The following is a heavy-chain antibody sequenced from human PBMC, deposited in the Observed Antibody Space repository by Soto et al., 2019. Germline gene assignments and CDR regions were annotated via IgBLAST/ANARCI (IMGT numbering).Heavy chain of an antibody. D-gene: IGHD2-2*01. CDR3: ARGRSRFGMDV. Sequence: SETLSLTCTVSGGSISSYYWSWIRQPPGKGLEWIGYIYYSGGTNYNPSLKSRVTISVDTSKNQFSLKLSSVTAADTAVYYCARGRSRFGMDVWGQGTTVTVSS. J-gene: IGHJ6*02. CDR2: IYYSGGT. CDR1: GGSISSYY. V-gene: IGHV4-59*12.